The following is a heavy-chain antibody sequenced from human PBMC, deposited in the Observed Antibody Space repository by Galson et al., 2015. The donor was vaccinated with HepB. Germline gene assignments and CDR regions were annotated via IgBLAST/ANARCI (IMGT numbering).Heavy chain of an antibody. CDR2: TYYRSQWYN. J-gene: IGHJ1*01. CDR1: GDSVSSNSAA. D-gene: IGHD6-19*01. V-gene: IGHV6-1*01. Sequence: CAISGDSVSSNSAAWNWIRQSPSRGLEWLGRTYYRSQWYNDYAVSVKSRITINPDTSKNQFSLQLNSVTPEDTAVYYCARGGVAVAGKGGYFQHWGQGTLVTVSS. CDR3: ARGGVAVAGKGGYFQH.